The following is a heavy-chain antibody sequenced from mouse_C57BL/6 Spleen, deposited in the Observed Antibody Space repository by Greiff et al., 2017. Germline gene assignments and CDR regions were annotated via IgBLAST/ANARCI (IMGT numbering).Heavy chain of an antibody. CDR3: ARRKPYDWDFDY. Sequence: VQLKQSGPELVKPGASVKISCKASGYSFTGYYMNWVKQSPEKSLEWIGEINPSTGGTTYNQKFKAKATLTVDKSSSTAYMQLKSLTSEDSAVYYCARRKPYDWDFDYWGQGTTLTVSS. V-gene: IGHV1-42*01. D-gene: IGHD2-4*01. CDR2: INPSTGGT. CDR1: GYSFTGYY. J-gene: IGHJ2*01.